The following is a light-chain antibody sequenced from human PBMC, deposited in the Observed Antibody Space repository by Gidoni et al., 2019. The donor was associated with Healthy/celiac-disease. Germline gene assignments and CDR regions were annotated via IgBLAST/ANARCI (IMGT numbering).Light chain of an antibody. CDR2: GAS. J-gene: IGKJ3*01. CDR3: QQYGSSQGFT. CDR1: QSVSSSY. V-gene: IGKV3-20*01. Sequence: EIVLTQSPGTLSLSPGERATLSCRASQSVSSSYLAWYQQKPGQAPRLLIYGASSRATGIPDRFIGSWSGTDFTLTISRLEPEDFAVYYCQQYGSSQGFTFGPXTKVDIK.